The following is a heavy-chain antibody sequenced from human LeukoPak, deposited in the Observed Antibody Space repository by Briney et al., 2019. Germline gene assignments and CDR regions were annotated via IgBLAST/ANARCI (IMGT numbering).Heavy chain of an antibody. D-gene: IGHD3-3*01. Sequence: GASVKVSCKASGYTFTGYYMHWVRQAPGQGLEWMGWINPNSGGTNYAQKFQGRVTMTRDTSISTAYMELSRLRSDATAVYYCAKARFLEWSDAFDIWGQGTMVTVSS. CDR3: AKARFLEWSDAFDI. CDR1: GYTFTGYY. V-gene: IGHV1-2*02. CDR2: INPNSGGT. J-gene: IGHJ3*02.